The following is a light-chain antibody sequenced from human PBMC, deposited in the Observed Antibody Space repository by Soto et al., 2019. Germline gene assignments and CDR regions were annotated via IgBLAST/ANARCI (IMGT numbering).Light chain of an antibody. Sequence: QPVLTQSPSASASLGASVKLTCTLSSGHSSYTIAWHHQQPEKGPRYLMKLNSDGSHSKGDGIPDRFSGSSSGAERYLTISSLQSEDEADYYFQTWGTGIRVFGGGTKLTV. V-gene: IGLV4-69*01. J-gene: IGLJ3*02. CDR3: QTWGTGIRV. CDR1: SGHSSYT. CDR2: LNSDGSH.